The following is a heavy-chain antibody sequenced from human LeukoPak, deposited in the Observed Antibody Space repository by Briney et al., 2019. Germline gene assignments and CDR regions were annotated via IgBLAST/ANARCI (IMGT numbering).Heavy chain of an antibody. CDR1: GGSISSSSYY. V-gene: IGHV4-39*01. CDR2: IYYSGST. CDR3: AAVAARYFYYYYYMDV. Sequence: SETLSLTCTVSGGSISSSSYYWGWIRQPPGKGLEWIGSIYYSGSTYYNPSLKSRVTISVDTSKNQFSLKLSSVTAADTAVYYCAAVAARYFYYYYYMDVWGKGTTVTVSS. D-gene: IGHD6-6*01. J-gene: IGHJ6*03.